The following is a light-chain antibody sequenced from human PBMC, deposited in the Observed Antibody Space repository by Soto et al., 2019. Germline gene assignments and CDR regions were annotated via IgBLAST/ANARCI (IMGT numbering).Light chain of an antibody. V-gene: IGKV3-20*01. Sequence: EIVLTQSPGTLSLSPGERATLSCRASQSVGSNYLAWYQQKPGQAPRLLIYGAYSRATGIADRFSGSGSGTDFTLTISRLEPEDFALYYCKQYGYSPITFGQGTRLEIK. CDR3: KQYGYSPIT. CDR1: QSVGSNY. CDR2: GAY. J-gene: IGKJ5*01.